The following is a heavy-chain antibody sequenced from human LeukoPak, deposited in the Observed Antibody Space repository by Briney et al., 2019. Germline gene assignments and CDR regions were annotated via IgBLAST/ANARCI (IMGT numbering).Heavy chain of an antibody. J-gene: IGHJ4*02. CDR3: AKESRYGSGSYKRSFDY. D-gene: IGHD3-10*01. V-gene: IGHV6-1*01. CDR1: GDSVSSNSAA. Sequence: SQTLSLTCAISGDSVSSNSAAWNWIRQSPSRGLEWLGRTYYRSKWYNDYAVSVKSRITINPDTSKNQFSLQLNSATPEDTAVYYCAKESRYGSGSYKRSFDYWGQGTLVTVSS. CDR2: TYYRSKWYN.